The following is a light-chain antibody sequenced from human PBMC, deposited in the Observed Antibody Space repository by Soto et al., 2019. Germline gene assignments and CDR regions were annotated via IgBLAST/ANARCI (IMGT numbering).Light chain of an antibody. CDR1: QSGPRN. V-gene: IGKV3-15*01. CDR2: GAS. CDR3: QQYNNWPPYP. Sequence: EIVMTPSPATLSVSPGERATLSCRASQSGPRNFDWCQQKPGQAHMLLIYGASTRATGIPARFIGSGSGTDFTLTISSLQSEDFAVYYCQQYNNWPPYPFGQGTKLEIK. J-gene: IGKJ2*01.